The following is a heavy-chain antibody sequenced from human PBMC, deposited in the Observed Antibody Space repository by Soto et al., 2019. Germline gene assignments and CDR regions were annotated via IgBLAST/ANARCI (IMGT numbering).Heavy chain of an antibody. V-gene: IGHV3-33*01. Sequence: ESGGGVVQPGRSLRLSCAASGFTFSSYGMHWVRQAPGKGLEWVAVIWYDGSNKYYADSVKGRFTISRDNSKNTLYLQMNSLRAEDTAVYYCARDPGYCSGGSFYPYWYFDLWGRGTLVTVSS. J-gene: IGHJ2*01. CDR2: IWYDGSNK. CDR1: GFTFSSYG. D-gene: IGHD2-15*01. CDR3: ARDPGYCSGGSFYPYWYFDL.